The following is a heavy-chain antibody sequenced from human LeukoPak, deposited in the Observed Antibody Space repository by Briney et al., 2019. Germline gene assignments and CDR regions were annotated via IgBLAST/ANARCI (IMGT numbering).Heavy chain of an antibody. CDR1: GGSFSGYY. J-gene: IGHJ6*03. CDR2: VNHSGST. V-gene: IGHV4-34*01. D-gene: IGHD1-26*01. CDR3: ARVSSSGKWELQSYYYYYMDV. Sequence: PSETLSLTCAVYGGSFSGYYWSWIRQPPGKGLEWIGEVNHSGSTNYNPSLKSRVTISVDTSKNQFSLKLSSVTAADTAVYYCARVSSSGKWELQSYYYYYMDVWGKGTTVTVSS.